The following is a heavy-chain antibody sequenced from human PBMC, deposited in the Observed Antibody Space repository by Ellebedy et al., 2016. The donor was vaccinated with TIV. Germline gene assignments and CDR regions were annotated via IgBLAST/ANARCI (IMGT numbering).Heavy chain of an antibody. D-gene: IGHD6-19*01. V-gene: IGHV3-74*01. CDR3: ARGSLAGLDY. J-gene: IGHJ4*02. CDR2: IDSDGSST. CDR1: GFTFSSYW. Sequence: GGSLRLXCAASGFTFSSYWMHWVRQAPGKGLVWVSRIDSDGSSTNYADSVKGRFTISRDNAKNTLYLQMNSLRAEDTAVYFCARGSLAGLDYWGQGTLVTVSS.